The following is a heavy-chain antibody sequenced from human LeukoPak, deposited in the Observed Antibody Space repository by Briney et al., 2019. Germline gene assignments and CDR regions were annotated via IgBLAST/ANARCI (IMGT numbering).Heavy chain of an antibody. CDR2: IYYSGST. Sequence: SETLSLTCTVSGGSISSYYWSWIRQPPGKGLEWIGSIYYSGSTYYNPSLKSRVTISVDTSKNQFSLKLSSVTAADTAVYYCARRVVRGDDNWFDPWGQGTLVTVSS. V-gene: IGHV4-39*01. CDR1: GGSISSYY. D-gene: IGHD3-10*01. J-gene: IGHJ5*02. CDR3: ARRVVRGDDNWFDP.